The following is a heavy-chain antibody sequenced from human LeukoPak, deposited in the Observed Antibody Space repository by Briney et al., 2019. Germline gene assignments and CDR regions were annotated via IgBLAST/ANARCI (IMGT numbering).Heavy chain of an antibody. V-gene: IGHV3-30*03. CDR3: ARSSRELGGYAPWELMPPFDY. D-gene: IGHD1-7*01. Sequence: GGSLRLSCAASGFAFDAYSLHWVRQSSDKGLEWLALISSNGINIHYADSVKGRFTISRDNAKNSLYLQMNSLRAEDTAVYYCARSSRELGGYAPWELMPPFDYWGQGTLVTVSS. CDR1: GFAFDAYS. J-gene: IGHJ4*02. CDR2: ISSNGINI.